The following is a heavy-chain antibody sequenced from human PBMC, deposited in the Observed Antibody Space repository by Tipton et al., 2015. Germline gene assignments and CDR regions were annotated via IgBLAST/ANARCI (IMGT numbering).Heavy chain of an antibody. CDR3: ARLHLGGVKSGLDV. J-gene: IGHJ6*02. Sequence: TLSLTCTVSGVSVSSGSYYWSWIRQPPGKGLEWIGFIYYSGSTNYNPSLKSRVTMSVDKSKNQFSLKLSSVTAADTAVYYCARLHLGGVKSGLDVWGQGTTVTVSS. D-gene: IGHD3-16*01. V-gene: IGHV4-61*01. CDR2: IYYSGST. CDR1: GVSVSSGSYY.